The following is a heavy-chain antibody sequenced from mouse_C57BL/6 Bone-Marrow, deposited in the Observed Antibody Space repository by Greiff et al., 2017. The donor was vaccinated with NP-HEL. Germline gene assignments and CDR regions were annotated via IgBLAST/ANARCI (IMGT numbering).Heavy chain of an antibody. Sequence: QVQLQQPGAELVRPGSSVKLSCKASGYTFTSYWMHWVKQRPIQGLEWIGNIDPSDSETHYNQKFKDKATLTVDKSSSTAYMQLSSLTSEDSAVYYWARIERMRYDYPFAYWGQGTLVTVSA. J-gene: IGHJ3*01. CDR1: GYTFTSYW. CDR3: ARIERMRYDYPFAY. D-gene: IGHD2-4*01. V-gene: IGHV1-52*01. CDR2: IDPSDSET.